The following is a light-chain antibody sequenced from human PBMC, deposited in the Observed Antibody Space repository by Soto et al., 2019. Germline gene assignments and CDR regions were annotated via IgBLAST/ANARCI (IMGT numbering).Light chain of an antibody. V-gene: IGKV3-15*01. CDR3: QQYDKWPPT. Sequence: EIVMTQSPATLSVSPGERATLSCRASQSISSKLAWYQQRPGQAPRLLIYGASTGATGVPVRFRGSGSGTEFTLTISGLQSEDFAVYCCQQYDKWPPTVGGGTKVDIK. CDR2: GAS. CDR1: QSISSK. J-gene: IGKJ4*01.